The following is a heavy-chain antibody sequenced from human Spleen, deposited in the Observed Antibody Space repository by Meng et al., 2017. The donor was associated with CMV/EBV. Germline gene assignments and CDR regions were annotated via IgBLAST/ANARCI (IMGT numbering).Heavy chain of an antibody. CDR3: ARGDWRDDGYFDY. Sequence: GGSLRLSCAASGFTFSSYWMTWVRQAPGKGLEWVANIKEDGSEKYYVDSVKGRFTISRDNAKISLYLQMNSLRAEDTALYYCARGDWRDDGYFDYWGQGTLVTVSS. J-gene: IGHJ4*02. V-gene: IGHV3-7*01. D-gene: IGHD3/OR15-3a*01. CDR1: GFTFSSYW. CDR2: IKEDGSEK.